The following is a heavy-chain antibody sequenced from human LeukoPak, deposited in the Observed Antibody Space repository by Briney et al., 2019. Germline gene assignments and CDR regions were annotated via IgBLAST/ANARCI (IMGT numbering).Heavy chain of an antibody. J-gene: IGHJ4*02. CDR3: ISDHTGHDDY. Sequence: GGSLRLSCAASGFSCSSYWMHWVRQAPGKGLVWVSRINIDGSTTTYADSVKGRFTISRDNAKNTLSLQMNSLRADDTAVYYCISDHTGHDDYWGQGTLVTVSS. D-gene: IGHD1-1*01. CDR2: INIDGSTT. CDR1: GFSCSSYW. V-gene: IGHV3-74*01.